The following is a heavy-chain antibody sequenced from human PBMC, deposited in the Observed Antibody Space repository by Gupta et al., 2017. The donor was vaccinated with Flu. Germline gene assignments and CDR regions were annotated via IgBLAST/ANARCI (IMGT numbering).Heavy chain of an antibody. J-gene: IGHJ4*02. CDR1: GFTFSSYS. CDR3: ARDRTDYYDSSGYYLFDY. D-gene: IGHD3-22*01. Sequence: EVQLVESGGGLVKPGGSLRLSCAASGFTFSSYSMNWVRQAPGKGLEWVSAISSSSSYIYYADSVKGRVTISRDNAKNSLYRQMNSLRAEDTAVYYCARDRTDYYDSSGYYLFDYWGQGTLVTVSS. CDR2: ISSSSSYI. V-gene: IGHV3-21*01.